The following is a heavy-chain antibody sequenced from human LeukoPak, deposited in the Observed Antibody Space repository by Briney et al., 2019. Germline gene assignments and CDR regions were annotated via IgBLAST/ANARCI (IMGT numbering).Heavy chain of an antibody. CDR3: ARGDRPNCSSTSCYTVDY. V-gene: IGHV4-61*01. J-gene: IGHJ4*02. CDR2: IYYSGST. D-gene: IGHD2-2*02. Sequence: PSETLSLTCIVSGYSISSGYYWSWIRQPPGKGLEWIGYIYYSGSTNYNPSLKSRVTISVDTSKNQFSLKLSSVTAADTAVYYCARGDRPNCSSTSCYTVDYWGQGTLVTVSS. CDR1: GYSISSGYY.